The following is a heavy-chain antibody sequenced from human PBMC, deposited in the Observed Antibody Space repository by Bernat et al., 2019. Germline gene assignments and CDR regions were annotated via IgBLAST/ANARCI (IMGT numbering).Heavy chain of an antibody. CDR3: ARGAAAGPRFDY. CDR2: INHGGST. CDR1: VESFSGHY. Sequence: QVQLQQWGAGLLKPSETLSLTCAVYVESFSGHYWSWIRQPPGKGLEWIGEINHGGSTNYNPSLKSRVTMSVDTSKNQFSLKLSSVTAADTAVYYCARGAAAGPRFDYWGQGTHVTGSS. V-gene: IGHV4-34*01. D-gene: IGHD6-13*01. J-gene: IGHJ4*02.